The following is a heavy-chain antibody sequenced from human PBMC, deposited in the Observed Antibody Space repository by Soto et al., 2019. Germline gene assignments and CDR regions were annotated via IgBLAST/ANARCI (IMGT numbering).Heavy chain of an antibody. D-gene: IGHD3-22*01. CDR2: IYYSGST. CDR3: ARGSSGYSNFDY. V-gene: IGHV4-30-4*01. CDR1: GGSISSGDYY. J-gene: IGHJ4*02. Sequence: QVQLQESGPGLVKPSQTLSLTCTVSGGSISSGDYYWSWIRQPPGKCLEWIGYIYYSGSTYYNPSLKSRVSISVDTSKNQFPLKLSSVTAADTAVYYCARGSSGYSNFDYWGQGTLVTVSS.